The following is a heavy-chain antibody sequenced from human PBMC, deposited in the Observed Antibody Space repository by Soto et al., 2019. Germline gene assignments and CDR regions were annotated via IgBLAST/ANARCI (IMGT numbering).Heavy chain of an antibody. V-gene: IGHV4-31*03. CDR1: GASISSGSNS. CDR2: IFYSGSA. D-gene: IGHD5-12*01. CDR3: ARGLPSSNYYIPFDP. Sequence: QVQLQESGPGLVKPSQTLSLTCTVSGASISSGSNSWSWIRQHPGKGLEWIGDIFYSGSAYYHPALERRVTTSLDTSKNQFSLKLSSLTAADTAVYYCARGLPSSNYYIPFDPWGQGMLVTVSS. J-gene: IGHJ5*02.